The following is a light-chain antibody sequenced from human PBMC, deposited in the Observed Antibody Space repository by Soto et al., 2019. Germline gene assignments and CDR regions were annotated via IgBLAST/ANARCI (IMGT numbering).Light chain of an antibody. J-gene: IGLJ1*01. CDR1: STDFVSYNR. Sequence: QSALTQPPSVSGSRGQSVTISCTGTSTDFVSYNRVSWYQQPPGTAPKLMIYEVSKRPSGVSSRFSGSKSGNTASLTISGLQAEDEADYYCSSYSSSSTNYLFGTGTKVTVL. CDR2: EVS. V-gene: IGLV2-18*02. CDR3: SSYSSSSTNYL.